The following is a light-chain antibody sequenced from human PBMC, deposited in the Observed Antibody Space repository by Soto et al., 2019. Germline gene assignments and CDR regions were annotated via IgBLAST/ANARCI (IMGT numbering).Light chain of an antibody. J-gene: IGLJ2*01. CDR2: DVS. CDR1: SSDVGGYNY. Sequence: QPVLTQSASVSGSPGQSFTISCTGTSSDVGGYNYVSWYQQYPGKDPKLMIYDVSNRPSGVSNRFSGSKSGNTASLTISGLQAEDEADYYCSSYTSSITLVFGGGTKVTVL. CDR3: SSYTSSITLV. V-gene: IGLV2-14*01.